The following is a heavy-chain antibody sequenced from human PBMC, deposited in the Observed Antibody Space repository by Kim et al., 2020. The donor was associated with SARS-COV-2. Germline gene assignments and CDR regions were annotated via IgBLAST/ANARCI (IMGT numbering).Heavy chain of an antibody. J-gene: IGHJ4*02. CDR1: GFTFSNYG. V-gene: IGHV3-23*01. CDR3: ANPRQPDY. D-gene: IGHD6-13*01. Sequence: GGSLRLSCVASGFTFSNYGMTWVRQAPGGGLERVSGITGSGDITAYADSVKGRFTISRDNYKNTLYLQMSSLRAEDTAIYYCANPRQPDYWGQGTLVTVSS. CDR2: ITGSGDIT.